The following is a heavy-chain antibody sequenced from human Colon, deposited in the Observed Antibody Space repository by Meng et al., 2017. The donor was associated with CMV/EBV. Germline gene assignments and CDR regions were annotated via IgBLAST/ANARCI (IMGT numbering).Heavy chain of an antibody. CDR3: ARIRKYVRATRVDYDP. D-gene: IGHD1-26*01. J-gene: IGHJ5*02. Sequence: YTFTSYDINWVRQATGQGLEWMGWINANSGNTGYAQKFQGRVTMTRNTSISKAYMELRRLGSAETAVYYCARIRKYVRATRVDYDPWGQGTLVTVSS. CDR1: YTFTSYD. V-gene: IGHV1-8*01. CDR2: INANSGNT.